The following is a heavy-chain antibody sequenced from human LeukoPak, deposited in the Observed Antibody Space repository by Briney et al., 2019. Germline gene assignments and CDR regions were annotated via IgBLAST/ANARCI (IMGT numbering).Heavy chain of an antibody. V-gene: IGHV4-34*10. J-gene: IGHJ4*02. Sequence: SETLSLTCAVYGGSFSGYYWSWIRQPPGKGLEWIGEINHSGSTNYNPSLKSRVTMSVDTSKNQFYLKLSSMTAADTAVYYCARDRYCSSGSCYFDYWGQGTLVTVSS. CDR2: INHSGST. D-gene: IGHD2-15*01. CDR3: ARDRYCSSGSCYFDY. CDR1: GGSFSGYY.